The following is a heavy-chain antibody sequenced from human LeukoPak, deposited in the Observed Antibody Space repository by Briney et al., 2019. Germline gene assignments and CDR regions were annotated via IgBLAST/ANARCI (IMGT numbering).Heavy chain of an antibody. J-gene: IGHJ4*02. CDR1: GFTLGHSV. CDR3: ARDRRCYGPDCTPGDDFDY. V-gene: IGHV3-74*01. CDR2: IDGDGSII. D-gene: IGHD2-21*02. Sequence: PGRSLRLCCATSGFTLGHSVMLGGRRAPGKGLVWVSRIDGDGSIINYADSVKGRFTISRDNAKNTVFLQMNSLRVEDTAVYYCARDRRCYGPDCTPGDDFDYWGQGTLVTVSS.